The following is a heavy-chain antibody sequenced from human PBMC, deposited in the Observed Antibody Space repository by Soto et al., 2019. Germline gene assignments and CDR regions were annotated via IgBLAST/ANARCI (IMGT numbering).Heavy chain of an antibody. CDR1: GGSFSGYY. CDR2: INHSGST. V-gene: IGHV4-34*01. D-gene: IGHD2-15*01. J-gene: IGHJ4*02. Sequence: PEETLSLTCAVYGGSFSGYYWSWIRQPPGKGLEWIGEINHSGSTNYNPSLKSRVTISVDTSKNQFSLKLSSVTAADTAVYYCARGVPYGYCSGGSCYSESDYWGQGTLVTV. CDR3: ARGVPYGYCSGGSCYSESDY.